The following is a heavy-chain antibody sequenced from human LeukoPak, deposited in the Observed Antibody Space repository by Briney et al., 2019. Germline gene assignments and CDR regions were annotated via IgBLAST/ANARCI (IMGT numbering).Heavy chain of an antibody. CDR1: GYTFTGYY. CDR3: ARDLVLLWFGESSNRYYYYGMDV. CDR2: INPNSGGT. J-gene: IGHJ6*02. D-gene: IGHD3-10*01. V-gene: IGHV1-2*02. Sequence: ASVKVSCKASGYTFTGYYMHWVRQAPGQGLEWMGWINPNSGGTNYAQKFQGRVTMTRDTPISTAYMELSRLRSDDTAVYYCARDLVLLWFGESSNRYYYYGMDVWGQGTTVTVSS.